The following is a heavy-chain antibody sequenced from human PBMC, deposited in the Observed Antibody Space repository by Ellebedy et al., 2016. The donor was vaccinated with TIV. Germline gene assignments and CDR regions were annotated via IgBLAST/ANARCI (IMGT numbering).Heavy chain of an antibody. Sequence: SVKVSCKASGGTFISSTVSWVRQAPGQGSEYMGGIIPIFGTANYGQNFQGRVTITADEPTSTAYMELSSLRYEDSAVYYCTRAEYCGGDCYSDDWGQGTLVTVSS. D-gene: IGHD2-21*02. CDR3: TRAEYCGGDCYSDD. CDR1: GGTFISST. V-gene: IGHV1-69*13. J-gene: IGHJ4*02. CDR2: IIPIFGTA.